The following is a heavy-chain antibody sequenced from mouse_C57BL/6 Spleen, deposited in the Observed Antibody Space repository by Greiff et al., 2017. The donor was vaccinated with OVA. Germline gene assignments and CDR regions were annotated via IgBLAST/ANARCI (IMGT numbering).Heavy chain of an antibody. D-gene: IGHD1-1*01. V-gene: IGHV1-59*01. J-gene: IGHJ2*01. CDR3: ARGDTTVVDY. CDR1: GYTFTSYW. CDR2: IDPSDSYT. Sequence: VQLQQPGAELVRPGTSVKLSCKASGYTFTSYWMHWVKQRPGQGLEWIGVIDPSDSYTNYNQKFKGKATLTVDTSSSTAYMQLSSLTSEDSAVYYCARGDTTVVDYWGQGTTLTVSS.